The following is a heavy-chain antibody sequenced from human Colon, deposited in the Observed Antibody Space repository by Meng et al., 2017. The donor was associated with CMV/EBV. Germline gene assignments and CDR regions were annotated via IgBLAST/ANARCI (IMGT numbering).Heavy chain of an antibody. CDR2: ISPYNGDT. CDR1: GYTFTSYG. J-gene: IGHJ4*02. V-gene: IGHV1-18*01. Sequence: QVPLVQAGAEVKKPGASVKVSCKASGYTFTSYGISWVRQAPGQGLEWMAYISPYNGDTNYAQRFQGRVALTTDTSTSTVYMELGSLTSDDTAMYYCARELARGGYWGQGTLVTVSS. CDR3: ARELARGGY.